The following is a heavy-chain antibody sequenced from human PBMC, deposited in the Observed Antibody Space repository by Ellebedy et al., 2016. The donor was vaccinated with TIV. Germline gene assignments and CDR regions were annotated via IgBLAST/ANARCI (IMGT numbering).Heavy chain of an antibody. CDR3: AKFRGLTWFGDCTDY. Sequence: GESLKISCAASGFSFSSYAMSWVRQAPGKGLGWVSGIVGSGGSRYADSVKGRFTISRDNSKSTLDLQMSSLRVEDTAVYYCAKFRGLTWFGDCTDYWGQGTLVTVSS. CDR1: GFSFSSYA. J-gene: IGHJ4*02. V-gene: IGHV3-23*01. D-gene: IGHD3-10*01. CDR2: IVGSGGSR.